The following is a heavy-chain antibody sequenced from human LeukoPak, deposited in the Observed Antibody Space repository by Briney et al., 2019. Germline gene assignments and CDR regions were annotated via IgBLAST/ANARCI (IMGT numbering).Heavy chain of an antibody. CDR1: GSTFTGYY. CDR3: ARDNDSRDPPHFDY. V-gene: IGHV1-2*02. D-gene: IGHD3-16*01. J-gene: IGHJ4*02. CDR2: INPNSGGT. Sequence: ASVKVSCKASGSTFTGYYMHWVRQAPGQGLEWMGWINPNSGGTNYAQKFQGRVTMTRDTSISTAYMELSSLRSEDTAVYYCARDNDSRDPPHFDYWGQGTLVTVSS.